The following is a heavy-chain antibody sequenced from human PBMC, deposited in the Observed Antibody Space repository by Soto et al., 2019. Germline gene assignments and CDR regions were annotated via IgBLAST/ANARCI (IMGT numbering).Heavy chain of an antibody. CDR1: GFTVSSNY. V-gene: IGHV3-53*02. Sequence: EVQLVETGGGLIQPGGSLRLSCAASGFTVSSNYMSWVRQAPGKRLEWVSGINNGGNTYYADSVKGRFTISRDNSKNTLYLQMNSLRAEDTALYYCARDGPSRAERDWGQGTLVTVSS. CDR3: ARDGPSRAERD. J-gene: IGHJ4*02. D-gene: IGHD6-13*01. CDR2: INNGGNT.